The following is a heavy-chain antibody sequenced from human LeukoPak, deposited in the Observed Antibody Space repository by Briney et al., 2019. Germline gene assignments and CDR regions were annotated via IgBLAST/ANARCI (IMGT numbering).Heavy chain of an antibody. J-gene: IGHJ4*02. CDR1: GFTFSSYA. V-gene: IGHV3-64D*06. D-gene: IGHD6-19*01. CDR2: ITSNGGGT. CDR3: VKTGIAVAAVDY. Sequence: PGGSLRLSCSASGFTFSSYAMHWVRQAPGKGLEYVSAITSNGGGTYYADSVKGRFTISRDNSKNTLYLQMSSLRAEDTAVYYCVKTGIAVAAVDYWGQGTLVTVSS.